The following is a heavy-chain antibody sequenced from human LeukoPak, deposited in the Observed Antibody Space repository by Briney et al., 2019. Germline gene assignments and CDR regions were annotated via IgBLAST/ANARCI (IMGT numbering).Heavy chain of an antibody. D-gene: IGHD3-10*01. Sequence: GGSLRLSCAASGFTFGNSWMNWVRQAPGKRLVWVSRINTDGSDTTYADSVKGRFTISRDNAKNTLYLQMNSLRAEDSAVYYCANSYSPPHYWGQGTLVTVS. CDR2: INTDGSDT. CDR3: ANSYSPPHY. V-gene: IGHV3-74*01. J-gene: IGHJ4*02. CDR1: GFTFGNSW.